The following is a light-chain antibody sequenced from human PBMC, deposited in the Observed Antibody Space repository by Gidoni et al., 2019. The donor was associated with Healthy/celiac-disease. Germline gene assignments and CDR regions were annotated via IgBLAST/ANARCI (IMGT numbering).Light chain of an antibody. V-gene: IGLV3-1*01. Sequence: SYELTQPPSVSVSPGQTASITCSGDKLGDKYACWYQQKPGQSPVLVIYQDSKRPSGIPERFSGSNSGNTATLTISGTQAMDEADYYCQACDSSTPWVFGGGTKRTVL. CDR3: QACDSSTPWV. J-gene: IGLJ3*02. CDR1: KLGDKY. CDR2: QDS.